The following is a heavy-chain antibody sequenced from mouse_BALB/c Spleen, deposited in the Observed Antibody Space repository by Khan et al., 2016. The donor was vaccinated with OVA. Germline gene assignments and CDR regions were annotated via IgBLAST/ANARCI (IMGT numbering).Heavy chain of an antibody. CDR2: MIYIGNT. Sequence: EVQLQESGPSLVKPSQTLSLTCSVTGDSITSGYWSWIRKFPGNKLEYMGYMIYIGNTYYNPSLKSRISITRHTSKTQYYLQLNSVTTEDTATDYCARSTYRYALAYWGQGTLVTVSA. CDR3: ARSTYRYALAY. V-gene: IGHV3-8*02. D-gene: IGHD2-14*01. CDR1: GDSITSGY. J-gene: IGHJ3*01.